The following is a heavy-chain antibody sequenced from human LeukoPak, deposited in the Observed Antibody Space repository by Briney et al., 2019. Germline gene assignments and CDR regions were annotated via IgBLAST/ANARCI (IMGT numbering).Heavy chain of an antibody. CDR3: ARARIELEPTPFDY. V-gene: IGHV1-2*02. D-gene: IGHD1-1*01. CDR2: INPNSGGT. CDR1: GYTFTGYY. Sequence: ASVTVSFKSSGYTFTGYYMHWVRQAPGQGQEWMGWINPNSGGTNYAQRFQGRVTMTRDTTISTAYMELSRLRSDDTAVYYCARARIELEPTPFDYWGQGTLVTVSS. J-gene: IGHJ4*02.